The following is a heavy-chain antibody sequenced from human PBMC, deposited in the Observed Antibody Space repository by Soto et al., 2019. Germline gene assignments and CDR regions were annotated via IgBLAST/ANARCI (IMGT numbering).Heavy chain of an antibody. V-gene: IGHV3-9*01. CDR3: AKELTYYYGSGSSGSMDV. D-gene: IGHD3-10*01. CDR2: ISWNSGSI. J-gene: IGHJ6*02. CDR1: GFTFDDYA. Sequence: HPGGSLRLSCAASGFTFDDYAMHWVRQAPGKGLEWVSGISWNSGSIGYADSVKGRFTISRDNAKNSLYLQMNSLRAEDTALYYCAKELTYYYGSGSSGSMDVWGQGTTVTVSS.